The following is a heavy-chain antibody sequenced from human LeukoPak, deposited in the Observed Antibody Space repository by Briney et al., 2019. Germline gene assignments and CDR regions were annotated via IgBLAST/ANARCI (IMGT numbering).Heavy chain of an antibody. CDR2: INPNSGGT. Sequence: ASVKVSCKASGYTFTDSYMHWVRQAPGQGLEWMGWINPNSGGTNYAQKFQGRVTMTRDTSISTAYMELSRLRSDDTAVYYCARDWIDGDYEESFDYWGQGTLVTVSS. CDR1: GYTFTDSY. J-gene: IGHJ4*02. CDR3: ARDWIDGDYEESFDY. V-gene: IGHV1-2*02. D-gene: IGHD4-17*01.